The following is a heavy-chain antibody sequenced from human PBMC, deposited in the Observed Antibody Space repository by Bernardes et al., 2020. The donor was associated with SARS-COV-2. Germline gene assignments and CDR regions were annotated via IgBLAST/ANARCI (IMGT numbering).Heavy chain of an antibody. CDR3: TRVTDWYFDL. Sequence: GESLCLSCAASGFTFSSYSMNWVRQAPGKGLEWVSYISSSSSTKYYADSVKGRFTISRDNAKNSLYLQMNSLRDEDTAVCYCTRVTDWYFDLWSRGNLFTVS. CDR2: ISSSSSTK. CDR1: GFTFSSYS. J-gene: IGHJ2*01. V-gene: IGHV3-48*02. D-gene: IGHD2-8*02.